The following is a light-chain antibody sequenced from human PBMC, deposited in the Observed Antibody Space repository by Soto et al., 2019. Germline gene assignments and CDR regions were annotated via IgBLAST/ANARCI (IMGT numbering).Light chain of an antibody. CDR1: HSISTF. J-gene: IGKJ4*01. CDR3: QQYYSFPLT. Sequence: DIHMTQSPSSLSASVGDIVTTTCRASHSISTFLNWYQQKPGKAPNLLIYAASTLQSGVPSRFSGSGSGTDFTLTISCLQSEDFATYYCQQYYSFPLTFGGGTKVDIK. V-gene: IGKV1-39*01. CDR2: AAS.